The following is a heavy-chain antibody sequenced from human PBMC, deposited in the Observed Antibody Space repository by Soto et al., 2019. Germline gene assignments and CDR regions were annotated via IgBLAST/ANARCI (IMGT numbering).Heavy chain of an antibody. Sequence: GASVKVSCKASGYTFTSYAMHWVRQAPGQRLEWMGWINAGNGNTKYSQKFQGRVTITRDTSTSTAYMELRSLRSDDTAVYYCARALLITIFGATIGGMDVWGQGTTVTVSS. J-gene: IGHJ6*02. D-gene: IGHD3-3*01. CDR1: GYTFTSYA. V-gene: IGHV1-3*01. CDR3: ARALLITIFGATIGGMDV. CDR2: INAGNGNT.